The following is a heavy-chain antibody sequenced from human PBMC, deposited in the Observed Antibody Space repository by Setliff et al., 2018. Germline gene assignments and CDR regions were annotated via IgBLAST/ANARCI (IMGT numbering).Heavy chain of an antibody. V-gene: IGHV3-43D*04. CDR3: AKDISRYYYGMDV. Sequence: GGSLRLSCAASGFTFSNYAMSWVRQAPGKGLEWVSLISWDGGSTYYADSVKGRFTISRDNSKNSLYLQMNSLRAEDTALYYCAKDISRYYYGMDVWGQGTTVTVSS. CDR2: ISWDGGST. J-gene: IGHJ6*02. CDR1: GFTFSNYA.